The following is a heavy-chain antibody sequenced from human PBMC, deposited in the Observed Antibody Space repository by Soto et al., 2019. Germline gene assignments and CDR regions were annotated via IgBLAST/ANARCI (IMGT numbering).Heavy chain of an antibody. J-gene: IGHJ6*02. CDR1: GGSISSYY. Sequence: PSETLSLTCTVSGGSISSYYWSWIRQPPGKGLEWIGYIYYSGSTNYNPSLKSRVTISVDTSKNQFSLKLSSVTAADTAVYYCARASGQIVPYYYYYGMDVWGQGTTVTVSS. CDR2: IYYSGST. D-gene: IGHD6-6*01. CDR3: ARASGQIVPYYYYYGMDV. V-gene: IGHV4-59*01.